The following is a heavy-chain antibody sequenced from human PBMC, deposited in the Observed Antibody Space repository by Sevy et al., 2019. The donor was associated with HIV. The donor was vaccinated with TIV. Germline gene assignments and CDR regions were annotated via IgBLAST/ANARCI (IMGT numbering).Heavy chain of an antibody. CDR3: ARPLRGYYYGSGSYEGDDAFDI. J-gene: IGHJ3*02. D-gene: IGHD3-10*01. Sequence: SETLSLTCTVSGGSISSSSYYWGWIRQPPGKGLEWIGSIYYSGSTYYNPSLKSRVTISVDTSKNQFSLKLSSVTAADTAVYYCARPLRGYYYGSGSYEGDDAFDIWGQGTMITVSS. CDR1: GGSISSSSYY. V-gene: IGHV4-39*01. CDR2: IYYSGST.